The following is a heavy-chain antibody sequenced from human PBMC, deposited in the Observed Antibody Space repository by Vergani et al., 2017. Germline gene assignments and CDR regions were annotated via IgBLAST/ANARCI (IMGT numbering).Heavy chain of an antibody. CDR1: GDIFNNYT. CDR3: ARESPGDNSGWEPFDY. J-gene: IGHJ4*02. D-gene: IGHD6-19*01. V-gene: IGHV1-69*08. Sequence: QVHLEQSGTEVKKPGSSVKVSCKASGDIFNNYTVTWVRQAPGQGLEWMGRIIPIIRLATSAQKFQDRVKITGDTSTNTVYMEMNNVRSEDTAVYYCARESPGDNSGWEPFDYWGQGTLVTVSS. CDR2: IIPIIRLA.